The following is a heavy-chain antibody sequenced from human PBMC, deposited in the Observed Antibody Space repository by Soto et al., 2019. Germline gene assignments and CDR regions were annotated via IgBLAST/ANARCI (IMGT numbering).Heavy chain of an antibody. Sequence: QVLLVESGGGVVQPGRSLRLSCAASGFTFSSYDMHWVRQAPGKGLEWVAVISYDGSNKYYADSVKGQFTISRDNSKNTLYLQMNSLRAEDTAVYYCAKAFYATSGLDYWGQGTLVIVS. D-gene: IGHD3-22*01. V-gene: IGHV3-30*18. CDR3: AKAFYATSGLDY. CDR2: ISYDGSNK. J-gene: IGHJ4*02. CDR1: GFTFSSYD.